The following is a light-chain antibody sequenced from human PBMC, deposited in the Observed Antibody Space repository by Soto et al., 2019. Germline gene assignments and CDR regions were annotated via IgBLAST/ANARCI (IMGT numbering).Light chain of an antibody. CDR3: KQYDKYST. J-gene: IGKJ1*01. Sequence: IQMTQSPSTLSASVGGTVNISCRASQSISLSLAWYQQKTRKAPRLLIYDASTVQGGVPSRFSGRGSGTEFTLTVTSLQPEDFASYFCKQYDKYSTFGHGTKVDVK. CDR2: DAS. V-gene: IGKV1-5*01. CDR1: QSISLS.